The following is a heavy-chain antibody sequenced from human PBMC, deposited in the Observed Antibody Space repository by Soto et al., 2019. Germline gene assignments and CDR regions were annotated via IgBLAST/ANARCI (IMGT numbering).Heavy chain of an antibody. CDR3: ARGWGIAAPGPNWFDP. CDR1: GYTFTDYF. J-gene: IGHJ5*02. Sequence: ASVKVSCKASGYTFTDYFMHWVRQAPGQGLEWMGWINPNSGATNSAQKFQGRVTMTRDTSISTVYLALSRLRSDDTAVYYCARGWGIAAPGPNWFDPWGQGTLVTVSS. D-gene: IGHD6-13*01. CDR2: INPNSGAT. V-gene: IGHV1-2*02.